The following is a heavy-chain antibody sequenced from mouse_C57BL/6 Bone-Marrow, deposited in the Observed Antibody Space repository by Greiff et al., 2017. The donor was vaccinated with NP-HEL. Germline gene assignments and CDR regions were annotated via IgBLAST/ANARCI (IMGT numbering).Heavy chain of an antibody. CDR1: GYSITSDY. D-gene: IGHD2-4*01. J-gene: IGHJ1*03. CDR2: ISDSGST. V-gene: IGHV3-8*01. Sequence: EVQLVESGPGLAKPSQTLSLTCSVTGYSITSDYWNWIRKFPGNKLEYMGYISDSGSTYYNPSLTSRISLTRDTSKNQYYLQLNSVTTEDTATYYCASGDYDGYFDVWGTGTTVTVSS. CDR3: ASGDYDGYFDV.